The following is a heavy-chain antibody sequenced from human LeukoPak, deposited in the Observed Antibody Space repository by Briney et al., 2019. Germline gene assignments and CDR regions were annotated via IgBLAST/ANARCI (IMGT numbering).Heavy chain of an antibody. Sequence: GGSLRLSCTASGFSLSKVWMSWVRQAPGQGLEWGGHIKTKTDGGTTEYVAPVRGRFTISRDDSGDTLYLQMNSLKIEDTAVYYCTTVDYGDLTPAASSDYWGQGTLVTVSS. V-gene: IGHV3-15*01. D-gene: IGHD4-17*01. CDR1: GFSLSKVW. CDR2: IKTKTDGGTT. J-gene: IGHJ4*02. CDR3: TTVDYGDLTPAASSDY.